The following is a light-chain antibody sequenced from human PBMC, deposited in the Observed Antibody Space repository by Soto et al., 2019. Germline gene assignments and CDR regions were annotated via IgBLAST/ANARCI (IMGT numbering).Light chain of an antibody. V-gene: IGLV2-14*01. Sequence: QSALTQPASVSGSPGQSITISCTGTNNDVGGYNYVSWYQQHPGKAPKVMIYEVSNRPSGVSNRFSGSKSGNTASLTISGLQAEDEADYYCSSYTTRITLVFGGGTKLTVL. CDR2: EVS. CDR3: SSYTTRITLV. CDR1: NNDVGGYNY. J-gene: IGLJ2*01.